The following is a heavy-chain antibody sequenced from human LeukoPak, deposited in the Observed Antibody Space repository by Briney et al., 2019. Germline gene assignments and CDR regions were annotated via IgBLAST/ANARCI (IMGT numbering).Heavy chain of an antibody. CDR3: ARAYCSSTSCYAPTDYYYGMDV. CDR1: GGTFSSYA. D-gene: IGHD2-2*01. CDR2: IIPIFGTA. Sequence: ASVKVSCKASGGTFSSYAISWVRQAPGQGLEWMGGIIPIFGTANYAQKFQGRVTITADESTSTAYMELSSLRSEDTAVYYCARAYCSSTSCYAPTDYYYGMDVWGKGTTVTVSS. J-gene: IGHJ6*04. V-gene: IGHV1-69*13.